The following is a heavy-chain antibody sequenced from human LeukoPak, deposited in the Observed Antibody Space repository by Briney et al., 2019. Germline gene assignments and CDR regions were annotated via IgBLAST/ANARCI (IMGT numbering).Heavy chain of an antibody. CDR3: ARGPYSSDAGY. D-gene: IGHD6-25*01. CDR1: GGSFTSYY. V-gene: IGHV4-34*01. Sequence: SETLSLTCAVYGGSFTSYYWSWIRQPPGKGLEWIGEISHTGHANYNPSLKSRVTMSVETSKNQLSLILTSVTAADTAVYYCARGPYSSDAGYWGQGTLVTVSS. CDR2: ISHTGHA. J-gene: IGHJ4*02.